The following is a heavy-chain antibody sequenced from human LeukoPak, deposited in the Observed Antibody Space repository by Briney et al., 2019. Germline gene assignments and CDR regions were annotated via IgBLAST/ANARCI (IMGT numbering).Heavy chain of an antibody. J-gene: IGHJ4*02. Sequence: GESLKISCKDSGYSFTSYWIGWVRQMPGKSLVWMGIIYPGDSDTRYSPSFQGQVTISADKSINTAYLQWSSLKASDTAIYYCARRGEAMDPFDYWGQGTLVTVSS. CDR3: ARRGEAMDPFDY. CDR1: GYSFTSYW. D-gene: IGHD5-18*01. CDR2: IYPGDSDT. V-gene: IGHV5-51*01.